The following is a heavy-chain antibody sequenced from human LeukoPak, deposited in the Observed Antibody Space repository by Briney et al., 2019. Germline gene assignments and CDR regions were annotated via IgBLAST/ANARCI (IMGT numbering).Heavy chain of an antibody. J-gene: IGHJ3*02. V-gene: IGHV4-39*01. CDR1: GGSISSSSYY. CDR2: IYYSGST. D-gene: IGHD3-10*01. Sequence: SETLSLTCTVSGGSISSSSYYWGWIRQPPGKGLEWIGSIYYSGSTYYNPSHKSRVTISVDTSKNQFSLKLSSVTAADTAVYYCASPSSGIDAFDIWGQGTMVTVSS. CDR3: ASPSSGIDAFDI.